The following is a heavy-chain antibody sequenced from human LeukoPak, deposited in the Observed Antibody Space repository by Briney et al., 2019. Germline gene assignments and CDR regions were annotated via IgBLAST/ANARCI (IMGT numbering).Heavy chain of an antibody. CDR3: AISSLHSSSWLTYAFDI. D-gene: IGHD6-13*01. V-gene: IGHV5-51*03. CDR2: IYPGDSDT. CDR1: GYSFTSYW. Sequence: KPGESLKISCKGSGYSFTSYWIGWVRQMPGKGLEWMGIIYPGDSDTRYSPSFQGQVTISADKSISTAYLQWSSLKASDTAMYYCAISSLHSSSWLTYAFDIWGQGTMVTVSS. J-gene: IGHJ3*02.